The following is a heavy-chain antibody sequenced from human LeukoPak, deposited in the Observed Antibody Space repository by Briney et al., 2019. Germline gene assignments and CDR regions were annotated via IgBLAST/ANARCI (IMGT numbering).Heavy chain of an antibody. CDR2: IYYSGST. J-gene: IGHJ6*03. CDR3: ARAPGLCSNYRGYYYYYMDV. Sequence: SETLSLTCTVSGGSISSSSYYWGWIRQPPGKGLEWIGYIYYSGSTNYNPSLKSRVTISVDTSKNQFSLKLSSVTAADTAVYYCARAPGLCSNYRGYYYYYMDVWGKGTTVTVSS. D-gene: IGHD4-11*01. V-gene: IGHV4-61*05. CDR1: GGSISSSSYY.